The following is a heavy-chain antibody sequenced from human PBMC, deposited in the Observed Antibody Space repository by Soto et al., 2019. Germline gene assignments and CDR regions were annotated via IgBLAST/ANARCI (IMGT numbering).Heavy chain of an antibody. V-gene: IGHV1-69*06. CDR3: AKEKSRYDRSGYYRPDY. J-gene: IGHJ4*02. Sequence: QVQLVQSGAEVKKPGSSVKVSCKSSGDTFSSYAISWVRQAPGQGLEWMGGIIPMFGTPSYAQKFQDRVTITADKFTSTAYMELSGLRSEDTAVYYCAKEKSRYDRSGYYRPDYWGQGTLVTVSS. D-gene: IGHD3-22*01. CDR2: IIPMFGTP. CDR1: GDTFSSYA.